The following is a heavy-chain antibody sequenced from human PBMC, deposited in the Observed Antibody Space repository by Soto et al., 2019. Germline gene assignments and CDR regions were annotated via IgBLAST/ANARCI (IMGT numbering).Heavy chain of an antibody. CDR1: GDSVSSNSAA. V-gene: IGHV6-1*01. CDR3: ARDQVRRVNYGSGNWFDP. CDR2: TYYRSKWYN. J-gene: IGHJ5*02. D-gene: IGHD3-10*01. Sequence: PSQTLSLTCAISGDSVSSNSAAWNWIRQSPSRGLEWLGRTYYRSKWYNDYAVSVKSRITINPDTSKNQFSLQLNSVTPEDTAVYYCARDQVRRVNYGSGNWFDPWGQGTLVTVSS.